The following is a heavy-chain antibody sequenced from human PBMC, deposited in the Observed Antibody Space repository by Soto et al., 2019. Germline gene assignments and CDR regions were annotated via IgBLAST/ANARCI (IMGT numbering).Heavy chain of an antibody. CDR3: ARGALAIQLWSCRYYLDY. Sequence: SWSLALTSAAYGGSVSGYYWGGIRQPPGKGLEWIGEINHSGSTNYNPSLKSRVTISVDTSKNQFSLKLSSVPAADTAVYYCARGALAIQLWSCRYYLDYWGQRTLVTVSS. D-gene: IGHD5-18*01. CDR2: INHSGST. J-gene: IGHJ4*02. CDR1: GGSVSGYY. V-gene: IGHV4-34*01.